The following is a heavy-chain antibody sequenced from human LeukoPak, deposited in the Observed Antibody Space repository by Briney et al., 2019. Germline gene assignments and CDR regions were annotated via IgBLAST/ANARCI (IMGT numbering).Heavy chain of an antibody. Sequence: SETLSLTCTVSGVSISSHYWSWIRQPAGKGLEWIGRIHTSGSTNYNPSLKSRVTMSVDTSKNQFSLNLSSVTAADTAVYYCARASYYYGSGGYPSLYWFDPWGQGTLVTVSS. CDR2: IHTSGST. CDR1: GVSISSHY. CDR3: ARASYYYGSGGYPSLYWFDP. V-gene: IGHV4-4*07. J-gene: IGHJ5*02. D-gene: IGHD3-10*01.